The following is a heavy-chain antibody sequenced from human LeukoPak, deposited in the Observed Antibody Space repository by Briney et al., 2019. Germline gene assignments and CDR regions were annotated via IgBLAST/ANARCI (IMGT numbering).Heavy chain of an antibody. CDR2: ISRGGEET. CDR1: GFTFSSFA. V-gene: IGHV3-23*01. CDR3: AKQYIVTTWYWFGS. J-gene: IGHJ5*01. D-gene: IGHD4-17*01. Sequence: GGSLSRSCSASGFTFSSFAMNWVRQAPGKGLEWVSSISRGGEETYYADSVEGRFTISRDNSKNTLSLQMNSLRAEDTAVYYCAKQYIVTTWYWFGSWGQGTLVTVSS.